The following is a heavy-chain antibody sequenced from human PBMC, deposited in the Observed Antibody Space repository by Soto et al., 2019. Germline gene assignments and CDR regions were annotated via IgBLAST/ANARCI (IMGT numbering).Heavy chain of an antibody. CDR3: ARLPSRHLVDY. Sequence: SETLSLTCTVSGSSINSSGYYWGWIRQPPGKGLEWIGSMLYGVSTYYNPSLKSRVTVSVDTSKNQFSLNLRSVTAADTAVYYCARLPSRHLVDYWGQGTLVTVSS. J-gene: IGHJ4*02. D-gene: IGHD3-3*02. V-gene: IGHV4-39*01. CDR1: GSSINSSGYY. CDR2: MLYGVST.